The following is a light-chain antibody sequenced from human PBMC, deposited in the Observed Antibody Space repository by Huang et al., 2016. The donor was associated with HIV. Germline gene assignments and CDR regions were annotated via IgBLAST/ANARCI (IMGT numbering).Light chain of an antibody. Sequence: EIVLTQSPATLSLSPGERATLSCRASQSVSRNLGWYQQKFGHAPRLLIYDASSRATGIPARCSGSGSGTNFTLPISSLEPEDCAVYYCQQRDTFGPGTRLEIK. CDR2: DAS. CDR3: QQRDT. J-gene: IGKJ5*01. V-gene: IGKV3-11*01. CDR1: QSVSRN.